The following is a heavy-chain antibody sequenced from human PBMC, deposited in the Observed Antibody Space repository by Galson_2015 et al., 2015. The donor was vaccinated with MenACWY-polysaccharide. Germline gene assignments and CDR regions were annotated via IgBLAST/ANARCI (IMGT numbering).Heavy chain of an antibody. CDR3: ARERGSSSSFLGDAFDI. V-gene: IGHV3-21*01. J-gene: IGHJ3*02. CDR2: ISSSSSYI. D-gene: IGHD6-6*01. CDR1: GFTFSSYS. Sequence: SLRLSCAASGFTFSSYSMNWVRQAPGKGLEWVSSISSSSSYIYYADSVKGRFTISRDNAKNSLYLQMNSLRAEDTAVYYCARERGSSSSFLGDAFDIWGQGTMVTVSS.